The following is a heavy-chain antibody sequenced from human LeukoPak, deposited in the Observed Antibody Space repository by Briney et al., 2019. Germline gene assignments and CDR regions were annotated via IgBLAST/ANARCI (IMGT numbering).Heavy chain of an antibody. CDR1: GFTFNNYV. CDR2: ISSRGGSP. Sequence: GGSLRLSCAASGFTFNNYVMNWVRQAPGRGLEWISAISSRGGSPYYADSVKGRFTFSRDNSKNTLYLQMNSLRAEDTAVYYCAKGEMTTATPFDYWGQGTLVIVSS. CDR3: AKGEMTTATPFDY. V-gene: IGHV3-23*01. J-gene: IGHJ4*02. D-gene: IGHD4-11*01.